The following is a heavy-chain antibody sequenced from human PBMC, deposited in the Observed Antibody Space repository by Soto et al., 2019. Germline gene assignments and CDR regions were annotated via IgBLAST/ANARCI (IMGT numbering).Heavy chain of an antibody. Sequence: QVQLVESGGGVVQPGRSLRLSCAASGFTFSSYGMHWVRQAPGKGLEWVAVISYDGSNKSYADSVKGRFTISRDNSKNTLYLQMNSLRAEDTAVYYCANGGMDVWGQGTTVTVSS. J-gene: IGHJ6*02. V-gene: IGHV3-30*18. CDR3: ANGGMDV. CDR2: ISYDGSNK. CDR1: GFTFSSYG. D-gene: IGHD3-10*01.